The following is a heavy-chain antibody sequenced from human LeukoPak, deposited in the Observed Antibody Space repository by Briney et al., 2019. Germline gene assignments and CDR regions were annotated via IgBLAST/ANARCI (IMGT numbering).Heavy chain of an antibody. CDR2: ISSSGSTV. CDR3: AREPDYDISTGYSY. V-gene: IGHV3-48*03. CDR1: GFTFSSYE. J-gene: IGHJ4*02. Sequence: QPGGSLRLSCAASGFTFSSYEMNWVRQAPGKGLEWVSYISSSGSTVYYADSVKGRFTISRDNAKNSLYLQMNSLRAEDTAVYYCAREPDYDISTGYSYWGQGTLVTVSS. D-gene: IGHD3-9*01.